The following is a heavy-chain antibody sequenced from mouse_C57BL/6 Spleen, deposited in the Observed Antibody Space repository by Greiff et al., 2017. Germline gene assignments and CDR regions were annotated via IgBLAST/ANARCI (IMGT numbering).Heavy chain of an antibody. CDR3: ARDGSSFYYFDY. V-gene: IGHV1-85*01. J-gene: IGHJ2*01. CDR2: IYPRYGST. Sequence: QVQLQQSGPELVKPGASVKLSCKASGYTFTSYDINWVKQRPGQGLEWIGWIYPRYGSTKYNEKFQGKATLTVDTSSITAYMELHSLPSEDSAVYFCARDGSSFYYFDYWGQGTTLTVSS. D-gene: IGHD1-1*01. CDR1: GYTFTSYD.